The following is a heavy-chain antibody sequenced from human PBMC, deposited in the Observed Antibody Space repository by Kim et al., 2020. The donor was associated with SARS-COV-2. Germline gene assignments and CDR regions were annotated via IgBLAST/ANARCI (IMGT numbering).Heavy chain of an antibody. V-gene: IGHV4-59*13. D-gene: IGHD5-18*01. CDR2: IYYSGST. Sequence: SETLSLTCTVSGGSISSYYWSWIRQPPGKGLEWIGYIYYSGSTNYNPSLKSRVTISVDTSKNQFSLKLSSVTAADTAVYYCAREADTAMAPFDYWGQGTLVTVSS. CDR3: AREADTAMAPFDY. CDR1: GGSISSYY. J-gene: IGHJ4*02.